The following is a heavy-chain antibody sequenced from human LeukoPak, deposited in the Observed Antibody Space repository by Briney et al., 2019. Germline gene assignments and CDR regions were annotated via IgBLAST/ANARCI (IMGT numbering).Heavy chain of an antibody. CDR2: IKPDGSEK. D-gene: IGHD4-17*01. Sequence: GGSLRLPCAASGFTFSSHYMTWVRQTPGKGLEWVANIKPDGSEKGYGDSVKGRFSISRDNAKNSLYLQMNSLRADDTAVYYCARDPAYGALDYWGQGTLVTVSS. CDR3: ARDPAYGALDY. V-gene: IGHV3-7*01. CDR1: GFTFSSHY. J-gene: IGHJ4*02.